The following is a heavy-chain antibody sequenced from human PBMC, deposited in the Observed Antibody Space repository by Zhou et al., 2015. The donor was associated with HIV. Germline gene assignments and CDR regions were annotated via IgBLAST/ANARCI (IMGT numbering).Heavy chain of an antibody. D-gene: IGHD4-23*01. CDR3: ARGPVMTTVVTPYYFDY. J-gene: IGHJ4*02. CDR2: IIPIFGTA. V-gene: IGHV1-69*01. CDR1: GGTFSSYA. Sequence: QVQLVQSGAEVKKPGSSVKVSCKASGGTFSSYAISWVRQAPGQGLEWMGGIIPIFGTANYAQKFQGRVTITADESTSTAYMELSSLRSEDTAVYYCARGPVMTTVVTPYYFDYWGQGTLVTVSS.